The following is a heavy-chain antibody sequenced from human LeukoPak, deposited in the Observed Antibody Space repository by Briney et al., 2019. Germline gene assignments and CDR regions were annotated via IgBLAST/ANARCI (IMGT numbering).Heavy chain of an antibody. CDR1: GFTFSSYS. J-gene: IGHJ3*02. D-gene: IGHD3-10*01. CDR3: ARNEITMVRRVRAEGAFDI. CDR2: ISSSSSYI. Sequence: KAGGSLRLSCAASGFTFSSYSMNWVRQAPGKGLEWVSSISSSSSYIYYADSVKGRFTISRDNAKNSLYLQMNSLRAEDTAVYYCARNEITMVRRVRAEGAFDIWGQGTMVTVSS. V-gene: IGHV3-21*01.